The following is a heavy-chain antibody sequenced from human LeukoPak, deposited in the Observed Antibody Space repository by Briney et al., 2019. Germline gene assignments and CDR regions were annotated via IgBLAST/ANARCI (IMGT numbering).Heavy chain of an antibody. V-gene: IGHV3-48*03. D-gene: IGHD1-26*01. Sequence: GGSLRLSCAASGFTFSSYEMNWVRQAPGKGLEWVSYISSSGSTIYYADSVKGRFTISRDNAKNSLYLQMNSLRAVDTAVYYCAGGWELPAIDYWGQGTLVTVSS. CDR2: ISSSGSTI. CDR3: AGGWELPAIDY. CDR1: GFTFSSYE. J-gene: IGHJ4*02.